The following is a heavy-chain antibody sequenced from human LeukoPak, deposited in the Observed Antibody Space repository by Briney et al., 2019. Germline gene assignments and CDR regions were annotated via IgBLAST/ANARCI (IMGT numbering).Heavy chain of an antibody. D-gene: IGHD5-12*01. J-gene: IGHJ4*02. V-gene: IGHV3-23*01. CDR2: ISGSGGST. Sequence: GGSLRLSCAASGFTFNSYAMSWVRQAPGKGLEWVSAISGSGGSTYYADSVKGRFTISRDSSKNTLSLQLNSLTAEDTAVYYCAKLYGGYGNYWGQGTLVTVSS. CDR1: GFTFNSYA. CDR3: AKLYGGYGNY.